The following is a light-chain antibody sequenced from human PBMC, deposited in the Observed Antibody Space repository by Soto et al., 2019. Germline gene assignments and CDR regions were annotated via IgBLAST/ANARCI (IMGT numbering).Light chain of an antibody. CDR2: DVS. J-gene: IGKJ3*01. V-gene: IGKV1-33*01. CDR1: QDITNY. Sequence: DIQMTQSPSSLSSSVGDRVTISCQASQDITNYLIWYQQMPGKAPKLLIYDVSRLETGVPSRLCGSGSGRQFIFTISGILPEDVSTFFCQQYDNLPFTFGPGTKVNI. CDR3: QQYDNLPFT.